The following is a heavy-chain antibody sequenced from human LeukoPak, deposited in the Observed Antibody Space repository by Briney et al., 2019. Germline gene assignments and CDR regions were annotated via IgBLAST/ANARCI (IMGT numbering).Heavy chain of an antibody. CDR2: VSPGDPDT. V-gene: IGHV5-51*01. Sequence: GEFLKISCKGSGYSFSTYKISWVRQMPGKGLEWMGLVSPGDPDTRYGPSFQGQVTLSADGSTNTAYIQWDSLKASDTAVYYCARHNFGLDVWGQGTTVTVSS. J-gene: IGHJ6*02. CDR3: ARHNFGLDV. CDR1: GYSFSTYK. D-gene: IGHD5-24*01.